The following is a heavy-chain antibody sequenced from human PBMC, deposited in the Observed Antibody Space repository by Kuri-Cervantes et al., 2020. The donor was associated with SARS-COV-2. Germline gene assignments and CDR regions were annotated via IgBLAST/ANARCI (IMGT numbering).Heavy chain of an antibody. J-gene: IGHJ6*02. CDR2: IGTAGDT. D-gene: IGHD3-10*01. CDR3: ARSAMVRGVTYYYYYGMDV. V-gene: IGHV3-13*01. CDR1: GFTFSSYW. Sequence: GGSLRLSCAASGFTFSSYWMHWVRQATGKGLEWVSAIGTAGDTYYPGSVKGRFTISRENAKNSLYLQMNSLRAGDTAVYYCARSAMVRGVTYYYYYGMDVWGQGTTVTVSS.